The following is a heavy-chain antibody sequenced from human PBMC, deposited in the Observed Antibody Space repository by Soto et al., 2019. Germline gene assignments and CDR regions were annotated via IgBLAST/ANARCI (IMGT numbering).Heavy chain of an antibody. J-gene: IGHJ6*02. Sequence: SETLSLTCTVSGGSISSGGYYWSWIRQHPGKGLEWIGYIYYSGSTYYNPSLKSRVTISVDTSKNQFSLKLSSVTAADTAVYYCARDRSYYDSSDYYGMDVWGQGTTVTVSS. D-gene: IGHD3-22*01. V-gene: IGHV4-31*03. CDR1: GGSISSGGYY. CDR3: ARDRSYYDSSDYYGMDV. CDR2: IYYSGST.